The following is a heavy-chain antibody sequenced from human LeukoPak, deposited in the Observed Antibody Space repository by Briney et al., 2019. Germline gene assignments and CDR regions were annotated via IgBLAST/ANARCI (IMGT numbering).Heavy chain of an antibody. CDR3: AKPVRDQLLCSNDY. Sequence: GGSLRLSCAASGFTFSSYAMKWVRQAPGKGLEWVSGISDSGGATYYVDSVKVRFTISRDNSKNTVYLQMNSLRAEDTAVYYCAKPVRDQLLCSNDYWGQGTLVTVSS. CDR1: GFTFSSYA. V-gene: IGHV3-23*01. CDR2: ISDSGGAT. D-gene: IGHD2-2*01. J-gene: IGHJ4*02.